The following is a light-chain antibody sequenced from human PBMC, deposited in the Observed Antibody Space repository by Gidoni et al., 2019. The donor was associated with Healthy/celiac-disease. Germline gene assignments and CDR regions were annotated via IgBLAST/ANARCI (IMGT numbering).Light chain of an antibody. CDR1: QGISSY. CDR3: QQYYSYPLT. CDR2: AAS. V-gene: IGKV1-8*01. J-gene: IGKJ4*01. Sequence: AIRMTESPSSFSASTGDRVTITWRASQGISSYLAWYQQKPGKAPKLLIYAASTLQSGVPSRFSGSGSGTDFTLTISCLQSEDFATYYCQQYYSYPLTFGGGTKVEIK.